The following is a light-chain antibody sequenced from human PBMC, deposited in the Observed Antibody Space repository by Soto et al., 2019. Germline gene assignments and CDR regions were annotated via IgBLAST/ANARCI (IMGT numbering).Light chain of an antibody. Sequence: EIVMTQSPATLSVSPWERATLSCGASQSVSSNLAWYQQKPGQAPRLLIYGASTRATGIPARFSGSGSGTEFTLTISSLQSEDFAVYYCQQYNNWHPWTFGQGTKVDI. CDR3: QQYNNWHPWT. CDR1: QSVSSN. V-gene: IGKV3-15*01. J-gene: IGKJ1*01. CDR2: GAS.